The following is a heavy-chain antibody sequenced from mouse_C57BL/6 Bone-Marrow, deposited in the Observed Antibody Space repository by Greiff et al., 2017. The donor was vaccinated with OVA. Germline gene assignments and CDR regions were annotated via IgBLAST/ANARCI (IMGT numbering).Heavy chain of an antibody. CDR2: ISYDGSN. Sequence: ESGPGLVKPSQSLSLTCSVTGYSITSGYYWNWIRQFPGNKLEWMGYISYDGSNNYNPSLKNRISITRDTSKNQFFLKLNSVTTEDTATYYCARDGYYSNLYYFDYWGQGTTLTVSS. J-gene: IGHJ2*01. V-gene: IGHV3-6*01. CDR1: GYSITSGYY. CDR3: ARDGYYSNLYYFDY. D-gene: IGHD2-5*01.